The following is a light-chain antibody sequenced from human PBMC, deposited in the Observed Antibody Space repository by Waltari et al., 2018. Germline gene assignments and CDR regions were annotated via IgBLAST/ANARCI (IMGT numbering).Light chain of an antibody. J-gene: IGKJ2*01. CDR2: GAS. Sequence: EILMTQSPPTLSVSPGESATLSCRASQSIARNLAWYQQKPGQAPRLLIYGASPRATGIPARFSGSGSGTEFTLTISSLQSEDFAVYYCQQYNSWRTFGQGTKLEIK. CDR1: QSIARN. V-gene: IGKV3-15*01. CDR3: QQYNSWRT.